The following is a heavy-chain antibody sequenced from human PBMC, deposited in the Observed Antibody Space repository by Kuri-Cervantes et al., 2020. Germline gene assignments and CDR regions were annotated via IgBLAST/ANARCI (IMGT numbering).Heavy chain of an antibody. D-gene: IGHD5-12*01. Sequence: GGSLRLSCAASGFTFSSYEMNWVRQAPGKGLEWVSYISSSGSTIYYADSVKGRFTISRDNAKNSLYLQMNGLRAEDTAVYYCARSTSGYDDDAFDIWGQGTMVTVSS. V-gene: IGHV3-48*03. CDR3: ARSTSGYDDDAFDI. CDR1: GFTFSSYE. J-gene: IGHJ3*02. CDR2: ISSSGSTI.